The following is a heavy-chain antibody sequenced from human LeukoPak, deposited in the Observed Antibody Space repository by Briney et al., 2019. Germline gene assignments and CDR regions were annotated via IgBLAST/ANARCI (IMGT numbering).Heavy chain of an antibody. CDR3: ARLAMVRGIDY. D-gene: IGHD3-10*01. V-gene: IGHV4-39*01. CDR2: IYYSGST. CDR1: GSSLSSSSYY. J-gene: IGHJ4*02. Sequence: SETLSLTCAVSGSSLSSSSYYWGWIRQPPGKGLEWIGSIYYSGSTYYNPSLKSRVTISVDTSKNQFSLKLSSVTAADTAVYYCARLAMVRGIDYWGQGTLVTVSS.